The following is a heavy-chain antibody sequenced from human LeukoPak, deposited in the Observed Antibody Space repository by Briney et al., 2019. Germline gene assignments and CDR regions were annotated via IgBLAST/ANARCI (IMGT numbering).Heavy chain of an antibody. V-gene: IGHV1-3*01. D-gene: IGHD6-19*01. Sequence: QSGGSLRLSCAASGFTFSSYGMHWVRQAPGQRREWMGWINAGNGNTKYSQKFQGRVTITRDTSASTAYMELSSLRSEDTAVYYCARGSSGWYYFDYWGQGTLVTVSS. CDR2: INAGNGNT. CDR3: ARGSSGWYYFDY. CDR1: GFTFSSYG. J-gene: IGHJ4*02.